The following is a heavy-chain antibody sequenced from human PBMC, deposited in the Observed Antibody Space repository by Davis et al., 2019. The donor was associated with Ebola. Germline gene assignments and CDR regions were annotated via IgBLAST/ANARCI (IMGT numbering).Heavy chain of an antibody. CDR1: GFTVSSNY. V-gene: IGHV3-53*05. CDR2: IYSGGST. CDR3: AKGVARYYYYGMDV. Sequence: GESLKISCAASGFTVSSNYMSWVRQAPGKGLEWVSVIYSGGSTYYADSVKGRFTISRDNSKNTLYLQMNSLRAEDTAVYYCAKGVARYYYYGMDVWGQGTTVTVSS. J-gene: IGHJ6*02.